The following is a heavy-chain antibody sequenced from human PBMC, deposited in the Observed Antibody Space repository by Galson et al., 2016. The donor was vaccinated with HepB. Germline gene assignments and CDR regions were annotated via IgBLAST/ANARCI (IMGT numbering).Heavy chain of an antibody. V-gene: IGHV3-53*01. CDR3: AKVKSGAAAGTNES. Sequence: SLRLSCAASGFSVSANYVSWVRQAPGKGPEWVSVIYAGGITYYEDSVKGRFTISSDISKNTLYLQMNSLRAEDTAVYYCAKVKSGAAAGTNESWGQGTLVTVST. CDR1: GFSVSANY. J-gene: IGHJ4*02. D-gene: IGHD6-25*01. CDR2: IYAGGIT.